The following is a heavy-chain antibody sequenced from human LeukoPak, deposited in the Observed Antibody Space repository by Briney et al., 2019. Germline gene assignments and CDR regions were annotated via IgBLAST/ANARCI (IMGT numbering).Heavy chain of an antibody. Sequence: SQTLSLTCTVSGGSISSGDYYWSWIRQPPGKGLEWIGYIYYSGSTYYNPSLKSRVTISVDTSKNQFSLKLSSVTAADTAVYYCARDLAMVGATAAFDIWGQGTMVTVSS. CDR3: ARDLAMVGATAAFDI. D-gene: IGHD1-26*01. CDR2: IYYSGST. J-gene: IGHJ3*02. V-gene: IGHV4-30-4*01. CDR1: GGSISSGDYY.